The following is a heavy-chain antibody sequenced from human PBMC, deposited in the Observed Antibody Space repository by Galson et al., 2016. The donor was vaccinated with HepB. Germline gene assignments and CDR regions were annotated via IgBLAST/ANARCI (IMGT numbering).Heavy chain of an antibody. CDR1: GFTFSSYA. J-gene: IGHJ4*02. CDR2: ISDSGGST. V-gene: IGHV3-23*01. CDR3: AKRALERLFDY. Sequence: SLRLSCAASGFTFSSYAKSWVRQTPEKGLEWVSTISDSGGSTYYADSVKGRFIISRDNSENTLSLQMNPLRAEDTAVYYCAKRALERLFDYWGQGTLVTVSS.